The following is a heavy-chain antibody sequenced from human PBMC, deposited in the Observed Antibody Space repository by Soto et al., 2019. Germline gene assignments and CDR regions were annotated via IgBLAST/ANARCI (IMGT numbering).Heavy chain of an antibody. V-gene: IGHV2-26*01. CDR2: IFSNDEK. D-gene: IGHD6-19*01. Sequence: SGPTLVNPTETVTLTCTVSGFSLSNARMGVSWIRQPPGKALEWLAHIFSNDEKSYSTSLKSRLTISKDTSKSQVVLTMTNMDPVDTATYYCARIQWAVAGLTYYYYGMDVWGQGALVTVSS. CDR1: GFSLSNARMG. CDR3: ARIQWAVAGLTYYYYGMDV. J-gene: IGHJ6*02.